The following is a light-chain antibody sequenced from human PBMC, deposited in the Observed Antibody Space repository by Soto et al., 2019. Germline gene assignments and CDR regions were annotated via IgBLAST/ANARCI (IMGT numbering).Light chain of an antibody. CDR2: DIS. Sequence: DIQMTQAPSTLSASVGDRVTITCRASHNINNWLVWYQQKPGKAPKVLIYDISTLGRGVPSRFSGGGSGTEFTLTISGLQPDDFATYYCQQYNANFGGGTKVEI. J-gene: IGKJ4*01. CDR1: HNINNW. V-gene: IGKV1-5*01. CDR3: QQYNAN.